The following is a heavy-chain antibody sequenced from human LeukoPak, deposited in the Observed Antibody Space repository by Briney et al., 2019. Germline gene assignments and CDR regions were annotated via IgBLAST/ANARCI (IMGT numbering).Heavy chain of an antibody. CDR2: IIPIFGTA. V-gene: IGHV1-69*13. Sequence: SVKVSCKASGGTFSSYAISWVRQAPGQGLEWMGGIIPIFGTANYAQKFQGRVTITADESTSTAYMELSSLRSDDTAVYYCARFLASGSQLLPDYWGQGTLVTVSS. J-gene: IGHJ4*02. CDR3: ARFLASGSQLLPDY. D-gene: IGHD3-10*01. CDR1: GGTFSSYA.